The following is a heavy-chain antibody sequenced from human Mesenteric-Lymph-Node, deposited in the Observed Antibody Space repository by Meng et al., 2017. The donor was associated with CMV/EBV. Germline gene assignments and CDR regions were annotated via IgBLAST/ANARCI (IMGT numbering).Heavy chain of an antibody. V-gene: IGHV3-53*01. Sequence: GGSLKISCDVSGSTVLHYAMHWVRQAPGKGLEWVSVIADGGSTYYADSVKGRFTISRDSTENTVYLQMNSLRVEETAVYYCARGLTGRYPFDYWGQGTLVTVSS. CDR1: GSTVLHYA. CDR3: ARGLTGRYPFDY. D-gene: IGHD1-14*01. J-gene: IGHJ4*02. CDR2: IADGGST.